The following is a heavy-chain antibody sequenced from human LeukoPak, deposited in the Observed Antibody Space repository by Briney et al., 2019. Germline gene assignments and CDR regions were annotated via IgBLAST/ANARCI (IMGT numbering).Heavy chain of an antibody. CDR2: INSDGSIT. V-gene: IGHV3-74*01. CDR3: AKTSGSSWYQMDV. D-gene: IGHD6-13*01. CDR1: GFTFNNYW. J-gene: IGHJ6*02. Sequence: PGGSLRLSCAASGFTFNNYWMHWVRQAPGKGLVWVSRINSDGSITSYADSVKGRFTISRDNSKNTLYLQMNSLRAEDTAVYYCAKTSGSSWYQMDVWGQGTTVTVSS.